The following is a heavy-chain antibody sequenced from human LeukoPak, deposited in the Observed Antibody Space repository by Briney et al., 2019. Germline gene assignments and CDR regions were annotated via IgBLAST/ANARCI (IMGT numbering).Heavy chain of an antibody. J-gene: IGHJ4*02. Sequence: GSLRLSCAGSGFIFSNYEMNWVRQAPGKGLEWVGRIKSKTDGGTIDYAAPVKGRFTISRDDSKNTLYLQMNSLDTEDTAVYFCHRSYPYDYWGQGTLVTVSS. V-gene: IGHV3-15*01. CDR3: HRSYPYDY. CDR2: IKSKTDGGTI. D-gene: IGHD3-16*02. CDR1: GFIFSNYE.